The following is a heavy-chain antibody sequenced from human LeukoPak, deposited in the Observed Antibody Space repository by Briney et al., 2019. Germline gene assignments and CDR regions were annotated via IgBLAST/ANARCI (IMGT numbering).Heavy chain of an antibody. Sequence: GASVKVSCKASGYTFTSYYMHWVRQAPGQGLEWMGIINPSGGSTNYAQKFQGRVTMTRDTSISTAYMELSRLRSDDTAVYYCARWLAVGASDYWGQGTLVTVSS. J-gene: IGHJ4*02. D-gene: IGHD6-19*01. CDR2: INPSGGST. V-gene: IGHV1-2*02. CDR3: ARWLAVGASDY. CDR1: GYTFTSYY.